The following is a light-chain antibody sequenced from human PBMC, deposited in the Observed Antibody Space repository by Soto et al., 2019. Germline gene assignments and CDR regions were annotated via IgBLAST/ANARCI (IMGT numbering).Light chain of an antibody. CDR1: QSISSN. V-gene: IGKV3-15*01. CDR3: QQYSSWPPST. Sequence: EIVMTQSPATLSVSPGERATLSCRASQSISSNLAWYQQKPGQAPRLLIYGASTRATEIPARFSGSGSGTEFTLTISSLQSEDFAIYYCQQYSSWPPSTFGQGTKLEIK. J-gene: IGKJ2*01. CDR2: GAS.